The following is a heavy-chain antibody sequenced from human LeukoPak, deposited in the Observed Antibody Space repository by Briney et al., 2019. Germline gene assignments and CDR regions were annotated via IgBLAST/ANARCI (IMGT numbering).Heavy chain of an antibody. CDR1: GFIFSTYS. V-gene: IGHV3-21*01. CDR2: ISTSSSYI. CDR3: ARSFSTYSYDASHWRGAFDI. Sequence: GGSLRLSCAASGFIFSTYSMNWVRQAPGKGLEWVSSISTSSSYIYYADSVEGRFTISRDNANDSLYLQMNSLRAEDTAVYYCARSFSTYSYDASHWRGAFDIWGHGTMVTVSS. D-gene: IGHD3-22*01. J-gene: IGHJ3*02.